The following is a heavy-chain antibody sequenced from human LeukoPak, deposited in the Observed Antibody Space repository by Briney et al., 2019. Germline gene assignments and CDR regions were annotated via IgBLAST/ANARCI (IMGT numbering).Heavy chain of an antibody. Sequence: PGGSLRLSCAASGFTFSSYAMTWVRQAPGKGLEWVANIKQDGSEKYYVDSVKGRFTISRDNAKNSLYLQMNSLRAEDTAVYYCAQGAYYMDVWGKGTTVTVSS. J-gene: IGHJ6*03. CDR3: AQGAYYMDV. CDR1: GFTFSSYA. CDR2: IKQDGSEK. V-gene: IGHV3-7*01. D-gene: IGHD3-16*01.